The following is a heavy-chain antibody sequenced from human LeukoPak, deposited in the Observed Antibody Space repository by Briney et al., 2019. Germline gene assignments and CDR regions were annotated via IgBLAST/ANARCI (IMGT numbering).Heavy chain of an antibody. D-gene: IGHD2-15*01. Sequence: GGSLRLSCAASGITLSSNYMIWVRQAPGKGLEWVSFIHSGDRTYYADSVKGRCTISRDKSKNTLYLQMNSLRAEDTAVYYCARIVVVVDTNLDRQAWFDPWGQGTLVTVSS. CDR2: IHSGDRT. CDR3: ARIVVVVDTNLDRQAWFDP. J-gene: IGHJ5*02. CDR1: GITLSSNY. V-gene: IGHV3-66*01.